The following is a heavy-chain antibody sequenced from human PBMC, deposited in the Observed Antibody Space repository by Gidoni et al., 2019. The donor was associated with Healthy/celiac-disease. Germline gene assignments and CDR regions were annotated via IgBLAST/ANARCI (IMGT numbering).Heavy chain of an antibody. V-gene: IGHV4-31*03. CDR2: IYYSGST. CDR3: AREESRGGAYYGSGGPFDY. J-gene: IGHJ4*02. D-gene: IGHD3-10*01. CDR1: GGSISSGAYY. Sequence: QVHLQESGPGLVKPSQTLSLTCTFSGGSISSGAYYWSWIRQHPGKGLEWIGYIYYSGSTYYNPSLKSRVTISVDTSKNQFSLKLSSVTAADTAVYYCAREESRGGAYYGSGGPFDYWGQGTLVTVSS.